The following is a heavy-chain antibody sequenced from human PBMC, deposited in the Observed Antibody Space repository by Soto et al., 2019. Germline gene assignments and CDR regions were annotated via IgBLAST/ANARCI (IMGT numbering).Heavy chain of an antibody. Sequence: PGGSLRLSCAASGFTFNRAGMNWVRQAPGKGLEWVGRIKRKIDGETTDYAESVKGRFTISRDNAKNSLYLQMNSLRAEDTAVYYCASGGTMGYWGQGTPVTVSS. D-gene: IGHD1-1*01. V-gene: IGHV3-15*07. CDR1: GFTFNRAG. J-gene: IGHJ4*02. CDR2: IKRKIDGETT. CDR3: ASGGTMGY.